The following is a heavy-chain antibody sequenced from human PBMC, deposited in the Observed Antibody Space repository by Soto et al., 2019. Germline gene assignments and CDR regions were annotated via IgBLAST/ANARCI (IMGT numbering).Heavy chain of an antibody. CDR1: GGSISSYY. J-gene: IGHJ3*02. Sequence: QVQLQESGPGLVKPSETLSLTCTVSGGSISSYYWSWIRQPPGKGLEWIGYIYYSGSTNYNPSLKSRVTISVDPSKTQSSLKLSSVTAADTAVYYCARGEQWLGDAFDIWGQGTMVTVSS. CDR2: IYYSGST. D-gene: IGHD6-19*01. CDR3: ARGEQWLGDAFDI. V-gene: IGHV4-59*01.